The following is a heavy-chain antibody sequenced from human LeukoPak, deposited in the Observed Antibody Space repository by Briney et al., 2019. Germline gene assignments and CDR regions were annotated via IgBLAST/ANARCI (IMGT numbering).Heavy chain of an antibody. J-gene: IGHJ4*02. D-gene: IGHD6-19*01. CDR3: ATSSGWYGAGTEDC. Sequence: GASVKVSCKASGYTFTSYDINWVRQATGQGLEWMGWMNPNSGNTGYAQKFQGRVTMTRNTSISTAYMELSSLRSEDTAVYYCATSSGWYGAGTEDCWGQGTLVTVSS. V-gene: IGHV1-8*01. CDR2: MNPNSGNT. CDR1: GYTFTSYD.